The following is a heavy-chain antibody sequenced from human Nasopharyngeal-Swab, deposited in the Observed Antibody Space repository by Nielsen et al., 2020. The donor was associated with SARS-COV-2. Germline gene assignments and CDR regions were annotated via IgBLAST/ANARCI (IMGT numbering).Heavy chain of an antibody. CDR2: INTNTGNP. V-gene: IGHV7-4-1*02. Sequence: ASVKVSCKASGYTFTSYAMNWVRQAPGQGLEWMGWINTNTGNPTYAQGFTGRFVFSLDTSVSKAYLQISSLKAEDTAVYYCARDFAAVYYDSSDYDYWGQGTLVTVSS. J-gene: IGHJ4*02. CDR1: GYTFTSYA. CDR3: ARDFAAVYYDSSDYDY. D-gene: IGHD3-22*01.